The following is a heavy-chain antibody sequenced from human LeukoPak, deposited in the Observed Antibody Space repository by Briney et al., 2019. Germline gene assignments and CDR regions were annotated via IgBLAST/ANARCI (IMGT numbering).Heavy chain of an antibody. CDR3: AKDRTGEKSISGNY. Sequence: GGSLRLSCAASGFTFSNYAMSWVRQAPGKGLEWVSTISNGGGSTYYADSVKGRFTISRDNSKNTLYLQMNSPRAEDTAVYYCAKDRTGEKSISGNYWGQGILVTVSS. D-gene: IGHD2-21*01. J-gene: IGHJ4*02. CDR2: ISNGGGST. V-gene: IGHV3-23*01. CDR1: GFTFSNYA.